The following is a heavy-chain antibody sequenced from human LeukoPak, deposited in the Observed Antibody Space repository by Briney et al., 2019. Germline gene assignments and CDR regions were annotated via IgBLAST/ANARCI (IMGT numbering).Heavy chain of an antibody. CDR1: GFTFGTYW. CDR2: IKRDGSEK. J-gene: IGHJ4*02. V-gene: IGHV3-7*01. Sequence: PGGSLRLSCAASGFTFGTYWMTWVRQAPGKGLEWVANIKRDGSEKYYADSVKGRFTISRDNAKNSLFLQINSLRVEDTAVYYCARLDGFNYWGQGTLVTVSS. CDR3: ARLDGFNY. D-gene: IGHD5-24*01.